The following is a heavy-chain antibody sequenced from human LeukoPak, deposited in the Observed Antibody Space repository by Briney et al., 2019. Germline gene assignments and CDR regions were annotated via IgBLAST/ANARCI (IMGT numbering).Heavy chain of an antibody. CDR3: VEEFAGTLGY. J-gene: IGHJ4*02. CDR1: GFTCTRCG. V-gene: IGHV3-30*02. CDR2: IRKDGSDE. Sequence: GGSLRLSCATSGFTCTRCGLAWVRQAPGKGLEWVAYIRKDGSDEHYADSVMGRFSISRDNFKNTLYLQMDSLRREGTAVYYCVEEFAGTLGYWGQGTLVTVSS. D-gene: IGHD6-13*01.